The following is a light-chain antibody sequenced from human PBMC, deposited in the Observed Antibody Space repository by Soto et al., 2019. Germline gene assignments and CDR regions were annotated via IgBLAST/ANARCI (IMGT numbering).Light chain of an antibody. J-gene: IGLJ7*01. CDR3: QTWGTASDV. CDR2: LNSDGSH. CDR1: SGHSSYA. V-gene: IGLV4-69*01. Sequence: QSVLTQSPSASASLGASVKLTCTLSSGHSSYAIAWHQQQPEKGPRYLMKLNSDGSHSKGDGIPDRFSGSSSGAERYLTISSLQSEDEADYYCQTWGTASDVFGGGTKLTVL.